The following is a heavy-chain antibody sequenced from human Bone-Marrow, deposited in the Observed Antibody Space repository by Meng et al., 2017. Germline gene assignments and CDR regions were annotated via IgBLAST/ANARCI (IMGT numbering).Heavy chain of an antibody. CDR2: SYPSGST. J-gene: IGHJ5*02. CDR1: CGSISSSNW. CDR3: ARKGVTPRGNWFDP. D-gene: IGHD2-21*02. V-gene: IGHV4-4*02. Sequence: GPGQVLGPGLGTAWGLLSLSCGGYCGSISSSNWWSWGRQPAGEGLEWIGESYPSGSTNYNPSLKSRVTISVDKSKNQFSLKLSSVTAADTAVYYCARKGVTPRGNWFDPWGQGTLVTVSS.